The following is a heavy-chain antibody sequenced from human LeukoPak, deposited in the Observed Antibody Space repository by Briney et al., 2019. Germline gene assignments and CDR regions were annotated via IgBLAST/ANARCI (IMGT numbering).Heavy chain of an antibody. J-gene: IGHJ4*02. CDR3: ARDLALWFNKGYFDY. CDR2: IYYSGST. D-gene: IGHD3-10*01. Sequence: SETLSLTCAVYGGSFSGYYWSWIRQPPGKGLEWIGYIYYSGSTNYNPSLKSRVTISVDTSKNQFSLKLSSVTAADTAVYYCARDLALWFNKGYFDYWGQGTLVTVSS. CDR1: GGSFSGYY. V-gene: IGHV4-34*11.